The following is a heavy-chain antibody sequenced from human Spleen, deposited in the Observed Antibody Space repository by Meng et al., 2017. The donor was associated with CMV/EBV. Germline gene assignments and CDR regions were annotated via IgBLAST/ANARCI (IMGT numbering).Heavy chain of an antibody. CDR2: ISSSANYI. CDR1: GFSFSDYW. D-gene: IGHD5-24*01. CDR3: ARDRDVYQVPGVNVFNI. Sequence: GESLKISCAASGFSFSDYWMSWVRQSPGKGLEWVSSISSSANYIYYADSMKGRFTVSRDNAKNSLYLQMNSLGAEDTAVYFCARDRDVYQVPGVNVFNICGQGTVVTVSS. V-gene: IGHV3-21*01. J-gene: IGHJ3*02.